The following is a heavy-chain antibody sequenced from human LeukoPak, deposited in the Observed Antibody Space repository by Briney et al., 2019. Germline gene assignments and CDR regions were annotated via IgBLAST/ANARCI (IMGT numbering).Heavy chain of an antibody. CDR3: ARGFAGEGFDH. D-gene: IGHD3-16*01. CDR1: GGSISSYY. V-gene: IGHV4-59*12. J-gene: IGHJ4*02. Sequence: PSETLSLTCTVSGGSISSYYWSWIRQPPGKGLEWIGYIYYSGSTYYNPSLKSRVTISVDTSKNQFSLKLSSVTAADTAVYYCARGFAGEGFDHWGRGALVTVSS. CDR2: IYYSGST.